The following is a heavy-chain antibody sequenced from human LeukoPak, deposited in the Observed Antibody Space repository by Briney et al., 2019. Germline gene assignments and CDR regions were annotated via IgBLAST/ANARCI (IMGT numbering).Heavy chain of an antibody. CDR2: IDRYGST. Sequence: GSLRLSCAASGFTFNSYWMSWVRQPPGKGLEWIGEIDRYGSTNYIPSLKSRVTISLDTSKNQFSLKLSSVTAADTGIYFCARHVIGRWLGDDYSYYVDVWGKGTTVTISS. D-gene: IGHD5-24*01. V-gene: IGHV4-34*01. CDR1: GFTFNSYW. CDR3: ARHVIGRWLGDDYSYYVDV. J-gene: IGHJ6*03.